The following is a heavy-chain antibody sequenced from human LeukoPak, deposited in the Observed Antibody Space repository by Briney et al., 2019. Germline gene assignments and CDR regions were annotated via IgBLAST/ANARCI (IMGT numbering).Heavy chain of an antibody. CDR2: IYYSGST. Sequence: SETLSLTCTVSGGSITSSGYYWGWIRQPPGKGLEWIGSIYYSGSTYYNPSLKSRVTISVDTSKNQFSLKLSSLTAADTAVYYCAREGGPYRPLDYSGQGTLVTVAS. J-gene: IGHJ4*02. V-gene: IGHV4-39*02. CDR3: AREGGPYRPLDY. CDR1: GGSITSSGYY.